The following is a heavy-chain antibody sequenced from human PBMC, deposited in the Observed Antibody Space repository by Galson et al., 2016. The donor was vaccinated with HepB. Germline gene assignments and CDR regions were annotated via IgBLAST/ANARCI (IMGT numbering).Heavy chain of an antibody. CDR1: GFTFSSCG. CDR3: ARDPASRYCTGGSCYALRGDV. CDR2: ISYEGSNK. D-gene: IGHD2-15*01. Sequence: SLRLSCAASGFTFSSCGFYWVRQTPGKGLEWVAVISYEGSNKNYADSVKGRFIISRDNSRTTVYLQIDSLRSEDTAVYYCARDPASRYCTGGSCYALRGDVWGQGTTVTVSS. J-gene: IGHJ6*02. V-gene: IGHV3-30*14.